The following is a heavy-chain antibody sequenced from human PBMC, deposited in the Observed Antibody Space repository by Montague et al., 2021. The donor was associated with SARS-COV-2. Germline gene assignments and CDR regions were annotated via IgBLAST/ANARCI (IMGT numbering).Heavy chain of an antibody. D-gene: IGHD6-13*01. V-gene: IGHV4-59*01. J-gene: IGHJ4*02. CDR1: GGSISSYY. CDR2: IYYSGST. CDR3: ARVVAAAGTPVFDY. Sequence: SETLSLTCTVSGGSISSYYWSWIRQPPGKGLEWIGYIYYSGSTNYNPSLKSRVTISVDTSKNQFSPKLSSVTAADTAVYYCARVVAAAGTPVFDYWGQGTLVTVSS.